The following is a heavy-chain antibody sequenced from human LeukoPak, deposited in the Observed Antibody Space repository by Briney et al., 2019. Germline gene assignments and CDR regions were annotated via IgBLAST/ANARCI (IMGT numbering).Heavy chain of an antibody. CDR2: VGGSGGNT. Sequence: GGSLRLSCAAFGFTFSSSAMSWVRQAPGKGLEWVSAVGGSGGNTYYADSVKGRFTISRDNAKNSLYLQMNSLRAEDTALYYCAKDIGLGSSWYYFDYWGQGTLVTVYS. V-gene: IGHV3-23*01. CDR1: GFTFSSSA. J-gene: IGHJ4*02. D-gene: IGHD6-13*01. CDR3: AKDIGLGSSWYYFDY.